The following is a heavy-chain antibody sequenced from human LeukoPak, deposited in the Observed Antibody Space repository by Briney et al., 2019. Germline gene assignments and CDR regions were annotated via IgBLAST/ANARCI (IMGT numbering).Heavy chain of an antibody. CDR2: INPNSGGT. CDR1: GYTFTGYY. Sequence: ASVKVSCKASGYTFTGYYIHWVRQAPGQGLEWMGWINPNSGGTNYAQKFQGRVTMTRDTSISTDYMELSRLRPNDTAVYYCARGRMSTILFDYWGQGTLVTVSS. V-gene: IGHV1-2*02. J-gene: IGHJ4*02. CDR3: ARGRMSTILFDY. D-gene: IGHD5-24*01.